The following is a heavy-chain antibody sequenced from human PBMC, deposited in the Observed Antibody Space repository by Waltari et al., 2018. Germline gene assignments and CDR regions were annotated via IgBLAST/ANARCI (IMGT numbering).Heavy chain of an antibody. Sequence: GSLRLSCAASGFTFSSYSMNWVRQAPGKGLEWVSYISSSSSTIYYADSVKGRFTISRDNAKNSLYLQMNSLRAEDTAVYYCASSSCGGDCYFQHWGQGTLVTVSS. CDR2: ISSSSSTI. J-gene: IGHJ1*01. D-gene: IGHD2-21*01. CDR3: ASSSCGGDCYFQH. V-gene: IGHV3-48*04. CDR1: GFTFSSYS.